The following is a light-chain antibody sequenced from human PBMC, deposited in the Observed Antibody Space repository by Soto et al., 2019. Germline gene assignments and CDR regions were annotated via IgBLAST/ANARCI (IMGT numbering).Light chain of an antibody. CDR3: SSYAGSNNFV. CDR1: SSDVGGYNY. J-gene: IGLJ1*01. V-gene: IGLV2-8*01. Sequence: QSVLTQPPSASGSPGQSVTISCTRTSSDVGGYNYVSWYQQHPGTAPKLMIYEVSERPSGVPDRFSGSKSSNTASLTVSGLQAEDEADYCCSSYAGSNNFVFGTGTKVTV. CDR2: EVS.